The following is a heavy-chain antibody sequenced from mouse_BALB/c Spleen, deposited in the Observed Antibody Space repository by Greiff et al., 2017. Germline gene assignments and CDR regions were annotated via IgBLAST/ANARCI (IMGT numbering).Heavy chain of an antibody. CDR1: GFTFSSYT. V-gene: IGHV5-9*03. CDR2: ISSGGGNT. Sequence: MESGGGLVKPGGSLKLSCAASGFTFSSYTMSWVRQTPEKRLEWVATISSGGGNTYYPDSVKGRFTISRDNAKNNLYLQMSSLRSEDTALYYCARYNYGNYDAFDDWGQGTTLTVSS. J-gene: IGHJ2*01. D-gene: IGHD2-1*01. CDR3: ARYNYGNYDAFDD.